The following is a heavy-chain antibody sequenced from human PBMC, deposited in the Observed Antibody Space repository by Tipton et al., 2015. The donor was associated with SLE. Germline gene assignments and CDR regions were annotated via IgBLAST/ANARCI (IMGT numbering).Heavy chain of an antibody. J-gene: IGHJ4*02. Sequence: TLSLTCAVYGGSFSGYYWSWIRQPPGKGLEWIGEINHSGSTNYNPSLKSRVTISVDTSKNQFSLKLSSVTAADTAVYYCATRINVYGDSGPFDYWGQGTLVTVSS. CDR3: ATRINVYGDSGPFDY. D-gene: IGHD4-17*01. V-gene: IGHV4-34*01. CDR2: INHSGST. CDR1: GGSFSGYY.